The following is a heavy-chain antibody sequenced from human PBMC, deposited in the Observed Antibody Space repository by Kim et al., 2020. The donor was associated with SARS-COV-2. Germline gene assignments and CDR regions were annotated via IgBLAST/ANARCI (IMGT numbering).Heavy chain of an antibody. CDR3: AREVAARPGFAFDI. V-gene: IGHV3-21*01. CDR2: ISSSSSYI. D-gene: IGHD6-6*01. Sequence: GGSLRLSCAASGFTFSSYSMNWVRQAPGKGLEWVSSISSSSSYIYYADSVKGRFTISRDNAKNSLYLQMNSLRAEDTAVYYCAREVAARPGFAFDIWGQGTMVTVSS. J-gene: IGHJ3*02. CDR1: GFTFSSYS.